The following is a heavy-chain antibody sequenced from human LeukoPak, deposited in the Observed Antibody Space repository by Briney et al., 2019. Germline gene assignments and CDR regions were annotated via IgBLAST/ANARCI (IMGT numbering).Heavy chain of an antibody. CDR3: ARASNYYGSGSCDY. CDR2: INHSGST. V-gene: IGHV4-34*01. J-gene: IGHJ4*02. D-gene: IGHD3-10*01. Sequence: SETLSRTCAVYGGSFSGYYWSWIRQPPGKGLEWIGEINHSGSTNYNPSLKSRVTISVDTSKNQFSLKLSSVTAADTAVYYCARASNYYGSGSCDYWGQGTLVTVSS. CDR1: GGSFSGYY.